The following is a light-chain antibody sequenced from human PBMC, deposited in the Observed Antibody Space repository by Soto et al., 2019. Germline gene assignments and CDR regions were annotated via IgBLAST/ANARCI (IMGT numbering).Light chain of an antibody. CDR2: RNN. Sequence: QLVLTQPPSASGTPGQRVTISCSGSSSNIGSNYVYWYQQLPGTAPKLLIYRNNQRPSGVPDRFSGSKSGTSASLAISGLRSEEEADYYCAVWDDSLSGWVFGGGTKLTVL. CDR1: SSNIGSNY. J-gene: IGLJ3*02. CDR3: AVWDDSLSGWV. V-gene: IGLV1-47*01.